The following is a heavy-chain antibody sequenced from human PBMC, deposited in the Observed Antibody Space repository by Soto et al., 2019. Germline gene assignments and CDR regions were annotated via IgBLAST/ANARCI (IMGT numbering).Heavy chain of an antibody. Sequence: QVQLVQSGAEVKKPGSSVKVSCKASGGTFSGYTVNWVRQAPGQGLEWMGGIMPFFGTPDYAQNFQGRVTITADTSTSTVYMELSSLRSEDTAVYYCAREGDYSEYSLTPTNWYFELWGRGTLVTVSS. D-gene: IGHD4-17*01. CDR1: GGTFSGYT. CDR2: IMPFFGTP. V-gene: IGHV1-69*06. J-gene: IGHJ2*01. CDR3: AREGDYSEYSLTPTNWYFEL.